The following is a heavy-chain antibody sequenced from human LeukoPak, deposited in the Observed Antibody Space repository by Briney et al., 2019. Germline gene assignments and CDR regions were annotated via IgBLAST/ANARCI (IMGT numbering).Heavy chain of an antibody. D-gene: IGHD3-10*01. V-gene: IGHV3-43*01. Sequence: PGGSLRLSCAASGFTFDDYTMHWVGQAPGKGLEWVSLISWDGGSTYYADSVKGRFTISRDNSKNSLYLQMNSLRTEDTALYYCAKDIDYYGSGSYSRYYYHGMDVWGQGTTVTVSS. CDR2: ISWDGGST. J-gene: IGHJ6*02. CDR3: AKDIDYYGSGSYSRYYYHGMDV. CDR1: GFTFDDYT.